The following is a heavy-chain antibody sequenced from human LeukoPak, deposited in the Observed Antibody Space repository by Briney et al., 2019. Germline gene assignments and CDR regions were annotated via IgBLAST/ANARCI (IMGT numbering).Heavy chain of an antibody. V-gene: IGHV4-59*08. CDR2: IYYSGST. J-gene: IGHJ3*02. Sequence: SETLSLTCTVSGGSISSYYWSWIRQPPGKGLEWIGYIYYSGSTNYNPSLKGRVTISVDTSKNQFSLKLSSVTAADTAVYYCARRSYGHDAFDIWGQGTMVTVSS. D-gene: IGHD5-18*01. CDR1: GGSISSYY. CDR3: ARRSYGHDAFDI.